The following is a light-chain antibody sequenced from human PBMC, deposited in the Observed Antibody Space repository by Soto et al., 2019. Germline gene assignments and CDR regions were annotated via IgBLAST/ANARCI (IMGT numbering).Light chain of an antibody. CDR1: QSVSSFY. Sequence: EIVLTQSPGTLSLSPGERATLSCRASQSVSSFYVAWYQHKPGQAPRLLIHGASSRATGIPDRFSGSGSETDFALTISRLEPEDFAVYYCQQYGNSPGTFGQGTKVEIK. CDR3: QQYGNSPGT. V-gene: IGKV3-20*01. J-gene: IGKJ1*01. CDR2: GAS.